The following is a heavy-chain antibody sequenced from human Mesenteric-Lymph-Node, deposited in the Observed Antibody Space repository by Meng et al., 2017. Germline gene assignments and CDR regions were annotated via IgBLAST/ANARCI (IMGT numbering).Heavy chain of an antibody. Sequence: QLQVEEVGPGLVKTSEALSLTCSVSGCATTSTSYYWDWIRQSPAKGLEWIGTIGYSGTIVYNPSLSSRVTMTLDTSKNQFSLKLSSVTAPDTAVYYCARRVHDGSGHHYFDYWGQGTLVTVSS. V-gene: IGHV4-39*01. CDR3: ARRVHDGSGHHYFDY. CDR2: IGYSGTI. D-gene: IGHD3-22*01. J-gene: IGHJ4*02. CDR1: GCATTSTSYY.